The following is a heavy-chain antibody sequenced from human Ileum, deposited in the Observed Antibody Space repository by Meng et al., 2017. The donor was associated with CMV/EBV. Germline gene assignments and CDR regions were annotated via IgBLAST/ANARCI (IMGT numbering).Heavy chain of an antibody. D-gene: IGHD1-26*01. CDR2: VKQDESEK. V-gene: IGHV3-7*01. J-gene: IGHJ4*02. CDR3: ARDGGTSGSYKTFDY. Sequence: GESLKISCAASGFTFSSYWLSWVRQAPGKGLEWVANVKQDESEKYYVDSVMGRFTVSRDNAKNSLYLQMNSLRAEDTAVYYCARDGGTSGSYKTFDYWGQGTLVTVSS. CDR1: GFTFSSYW.